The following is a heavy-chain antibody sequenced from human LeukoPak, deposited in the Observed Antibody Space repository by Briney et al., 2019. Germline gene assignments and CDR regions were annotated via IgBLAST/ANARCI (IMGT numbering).Heavy chain of an antibody. D-gene: IGHD3-16*02. CDR1: GFTFSSYA. J-gene: IGHJ4*02. CDR2: ISGSGGST. V-gene: IGHV3-23*01. Sequence: PGGSLRLSCAASGFTFSSYAMSWVRQAPGKGLEWVSAISGSGGSTYYADSVKGRFTISRDNSKNTLYLQMNSLRAEDTAVYYCASLPWGSYRYLIDYWGQGTLVTVSS. CDR3: ASLPWGSYRYLIDY.